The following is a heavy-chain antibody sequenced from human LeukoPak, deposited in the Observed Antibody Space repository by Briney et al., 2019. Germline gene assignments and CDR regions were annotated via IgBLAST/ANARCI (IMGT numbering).Heavy chain of an antibody. V-gene: IGHV4-4*07. CDR1: GGSISSYY. Sequence: SETLSLTCTVSGGSISSYYWSWIRQPAGKGLEWIGRIYTSGSTNYNPSLKGRVTMSVDTSKNQFSLKLSSVTAADTAVYYCARVAVADSGGSWGDFDYYGMDVWGQGTTVTVSS. J-gene: IGHJ6*02. D-gene: IGHD6-19*01. CDR3: ARVAVADSGGSWGDFDYYGMDV. CDR2: IYTSGST.